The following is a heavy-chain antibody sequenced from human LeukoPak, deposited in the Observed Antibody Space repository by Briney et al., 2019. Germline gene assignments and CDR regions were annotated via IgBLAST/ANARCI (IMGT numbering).Heavy chain of an antibody. J-gene: IGHJ6*03. CDR1: GYSFTGYY. D-gene: IGHD6-6*01. Sequence: ASVKVSCKASGYSFTGYYMHWVRQAPGQGLEWMGWINPNSGGTNYARKFQGRVTMTRDTSISTAYMELSRLRSDDTAVYYCARDPLSSSSLHYYYYMDVWGKGTTVTVSS. CDR3: ARDPLSSSSLHYYYYMDV. V-gene: IGHV1-2*02. CDR2: INPNSGGT.